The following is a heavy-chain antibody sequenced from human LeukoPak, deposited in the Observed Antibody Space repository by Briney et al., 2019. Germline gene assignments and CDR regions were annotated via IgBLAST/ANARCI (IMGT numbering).Heavy chain of an antibody. D-gene: IGHD3-22*01. J-gene: IGHJ4*02. V-gene: IGHV4-34*01. CDR1: GGSFSGYY. Sequence: SETLSLTCAVYGGSFSGYYWSWIRQPPGKGLEWIGEINHSGSTNYNPSLKSRVTISVDTSKNQFSLKLSSVTAADTAVYYCARDPHDSSGYYFDYWGQGTLVTVSS. CDR3: ARDPHDSSGYYFDY. CDR2: INHSGST.